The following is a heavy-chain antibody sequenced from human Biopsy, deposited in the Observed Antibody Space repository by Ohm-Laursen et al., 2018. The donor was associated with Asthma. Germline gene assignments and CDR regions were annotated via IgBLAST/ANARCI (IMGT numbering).Heavy chain of an antibody. Sequence: SLRLSCTAFGFTFSIYDIHWVRQAPGKGLEWVAVISYDGGNKFYGDSVKGRFTLSRDNSRNTLYLQMNSLRVEDTATYYCARTHERWTSIQDDALDIWGQGTMVIVSS. J-gene: IGHJ3*02. CDR1: GFTFSIYD. CDR3: ARTHERWTSIQDDALDI. D-gene: IGHD4-23*01. CDR2: ISYDGGNK. V-gene: IGHV3-30*03.